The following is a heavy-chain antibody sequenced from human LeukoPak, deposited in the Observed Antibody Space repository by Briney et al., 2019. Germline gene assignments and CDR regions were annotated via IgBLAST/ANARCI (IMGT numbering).Heavy chain of an antibody. CDR2: IYYSGST. J-gene: IGHJ4*02. CDR1: GGSISSSSYY. Sequence: SETLSLTCTVSGGSISSSSYYWGWIRQHPGKGLEWIGSIYYSGSTYYNPSLKSRVTISVDTSKNQFSLKLSSVTAADTAVYYCARHLPDLGYCSSTSCYAEGYFDYWGQGTLVTVSS. D-gene: IGHD2-2*01. V-gene: IGHV4-39*01. CDR3: ARHLPDLGYCSSTSCYAEGYFDY.